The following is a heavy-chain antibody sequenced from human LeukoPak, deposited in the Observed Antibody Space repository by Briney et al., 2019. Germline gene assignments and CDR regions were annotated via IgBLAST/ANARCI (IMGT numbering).Heavy chain of an antibody. D-gene: IGHD1-7*01. CDR3: AKDRGWNYLVYYFDY. CDR1: GFIFSSYG. V-gene: IGHV3-30*02. Sequence: GGSLRLSCAASGFIFSSYGMHWVRQAPGKGLEWVAFIRYDGSNKYYADSVKGRFTISRDNSKNTLYLQMNSLRAEDTAVYYCAKDRGWNYLVYYFDYWGQGTLVTVSS. CDR2: IRYDGSNK. J-gene: IGHJ4*02.